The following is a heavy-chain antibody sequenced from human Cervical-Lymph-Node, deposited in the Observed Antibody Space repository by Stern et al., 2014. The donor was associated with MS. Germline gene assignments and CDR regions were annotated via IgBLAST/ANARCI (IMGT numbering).Heavy chain of an antibody. V-gene: IGHV4-31*03. CDR3: ARDTSSGYSSGWGGWFDP. D-gene: IGHD6-19*01. CDR2: IYYSWST. Sequence: QLQLQESGPGLVQPSQTLSLTCTVSGGSISSGGYYWSWIRQHPGKGLDWIGYIYYSWSTDYNPSLKSRFTISVDTSKNQFSLKLSSVTAADTAVYYCARDTSSGYSSGWGGWFDPWGQGTLVTVSS. CDR1: GGSISSGGYY. J-gene: IGHJ5*02.